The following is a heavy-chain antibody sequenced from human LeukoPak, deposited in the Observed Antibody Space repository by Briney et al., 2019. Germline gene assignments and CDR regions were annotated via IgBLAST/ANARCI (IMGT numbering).Heavy chain of an antibody. CDR1: GFTFSDYY. D-gene: IGHD6-19*01. CDR2: ISSSGSTI. CDR3: ARVPPYSSGWCSYYYYMDV. V-gene: IGHV3-11*01. Sequence: GGSLRLSCAASGFTFSDYYMSWIRQAPGKGLEWVSYISSSGSTIYYADSVKGRFTISRDNAKNSLYLQMNSLRAEDTAVYYCARVPPYSSGWCSYYYYMDVWGKGTTVTVSS. J-gene: IGHJ6*03.